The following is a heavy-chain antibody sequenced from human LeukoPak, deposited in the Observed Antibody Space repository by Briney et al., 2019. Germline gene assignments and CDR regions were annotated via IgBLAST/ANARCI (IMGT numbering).Heavy chain of an antibody. D-gene: IGHD3-22*01. J-gene: IGHJ4*02. Sequence: GSLRLSCAASGFIFSSYAMSWVRQAPGKGLEWVSAISGSGGSTYYADSVKGRFTISRDNSKNTLYLQMNSLRAEDTAVYYCAKGLSYYDSSGHHPGFDYWGQGTLVTVSS. CDR3: AKGLSYYDSSGHHPGFDY. CDR2: ISGSGGST. CDR1: GFIFSSYA. V-gene: IGHV3-23*01.